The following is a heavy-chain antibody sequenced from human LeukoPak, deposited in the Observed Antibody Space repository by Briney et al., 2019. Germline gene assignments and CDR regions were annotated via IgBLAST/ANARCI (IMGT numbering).Heavy chain of an antibody. V-gene: IGHV1-18*04. CDR3: ARPLWFGELYSYYYYGMDV. CDR1: GYTFTGYY. D-gene: IGHD3-10*01. CDR2: INPNSGNT. Sequence: ASVKVSCKASGYTFTGYYMHWVRQAPGQGLEWMGWINPNSGNTNYAQKLQGRVTMTTDTSTSTAYMELRSLRSDDTAVYYCARPLWFGELYSYYYYGMDVWGQGTTVTVSS. J-gene: IGHJ6*02.